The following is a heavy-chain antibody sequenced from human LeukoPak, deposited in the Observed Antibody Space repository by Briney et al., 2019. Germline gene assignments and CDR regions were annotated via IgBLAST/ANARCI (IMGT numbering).Heavy chain of an antibody. D-gene: IGHD4-23*01. V-gene: IGHV4-59*08. CDR2: IYYSGST. Sequence: SETLSLTCAVYGGSFSGYYWSWIRQPPGKGLEWIGYIYYSGSTNYNPSLKSRVTISVDTSKNQFSLKLSSVTAADTAVYYCARRPDYGGNLEWFDPWGQGTLVTVSS. CDR3: ARRPDYGGNLEWFDP. CDR1: GGSFSGYY. J-gene: IGHJ5*02.